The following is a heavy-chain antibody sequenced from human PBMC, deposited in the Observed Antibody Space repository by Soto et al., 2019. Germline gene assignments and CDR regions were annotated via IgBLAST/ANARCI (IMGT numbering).Heavy chain of an antibody. V-gene: IGHV4-31*03. CDR2: IYYSGST. CDR1: GGSISSGGYY. D-gene: IGHD3-3*01. Sequence: QVQLQESGPGLVKPSQTLSLTCTVSGGSISSGGYYWSWIRQHPGKGLEWIGYIYYSGSTYYNPSLKSRVTISVDTSKNQFSLKLSSVTAADTAVYYCARAYYDFWSGRNGFDPWGQGTLFTVSS. J-gene: IGHJ5*02. CDR3: ARAYYDFWSGRNGFDP.